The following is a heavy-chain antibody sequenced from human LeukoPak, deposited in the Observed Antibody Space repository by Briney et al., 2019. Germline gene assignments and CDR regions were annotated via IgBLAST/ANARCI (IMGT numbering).Heavy chain of an antibody. V-gene: IGHV3-74*01. CDR1: EFTFSKFW. Sequence: GGSLRLSCAASEFTFSKFWMHWVRQAPGKGLVWVSRINSDGSSTSYADSVKGRFTISRDNAKNTLYLQMNSLRAEDTAVYYCARDGNMGEDIHYMDVWGKGTTVTVSS. CDR3: ARDGNMGEDIHYMDV. D-gene: IGHD2-15*01. J-gene: IGHJ6*03. CDR2: INSDGSST.